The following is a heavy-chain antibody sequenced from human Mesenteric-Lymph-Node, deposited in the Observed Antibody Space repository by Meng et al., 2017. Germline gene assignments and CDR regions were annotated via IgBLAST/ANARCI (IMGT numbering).Heavy chain of an antibody. Sequence: GESLKISCAASGFTFSAYTMTWVRQAPGKGLEWVSIRSASGVTTSYADSVKGRFTISRDNSKDTLYLQMNSLRAEDTAVYYCATPMVRGVIKSYFDYWGQGTLVTVSS. CDR3: ATPMVRGVIKSYFDY. J-gene: IGHJ4*02. V-gene: IGHV3-23*01. D-gene: IGHD3-10*01. CDR1: GFTFSAYT. CDR2: RSASGVTT.